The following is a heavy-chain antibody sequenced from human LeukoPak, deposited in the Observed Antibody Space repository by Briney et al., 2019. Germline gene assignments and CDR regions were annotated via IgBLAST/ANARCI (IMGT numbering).Heavy chain of an antibody. D-gene: IGHD4-17*01. V-gene: IGHV1-46*02. CDR2: INPSGDFT. CDR3: ARDAMTSVTTSPYYFDY. Sequence: GASVKVSCKASGYIFNSYYMHWVRQAPGQGLEWMGIINPSGDFTSYAQKFQGRVTMTKDTSTSTVYMELSSLRSGDTAVFYCARDAMTSVTTSPYYFDYWGQGTLVTVSS. CDR1: GYIFNSYY. J-gene: IGHJ4*02.